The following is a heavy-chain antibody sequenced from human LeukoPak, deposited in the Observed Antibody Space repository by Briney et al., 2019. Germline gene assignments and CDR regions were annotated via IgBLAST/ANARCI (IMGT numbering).Heavy chain of an antibody. CDR2: IYDGGST. J-gene: IGHJ4*02. V-gene: IGHV4-59*12. D-gene: IGHD3-16*01. Sequence: PSQTLSLTCTVSGVSISSYYWSWIRQSSGQGLEWIGYIYDGGSTKYNPSLMSRATISVDTSKNQFSLKLNSVTAADTAVYYCARGEYGGADYWGQGALVTVSS. CDR1: GVSISSYY. CDR3: ARGEYGGADY.